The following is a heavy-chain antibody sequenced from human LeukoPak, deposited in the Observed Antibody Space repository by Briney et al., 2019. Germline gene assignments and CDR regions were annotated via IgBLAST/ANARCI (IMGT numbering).Heavy chain of an antibody. CDR3: AREVVAVVAQTPYFDY. CDR1: GFTFSSYG. J-gene: IGHJ4*02. CDR2: IWYDGRNK. Sequence: GGSLRLFCAASGFTFSSYGMHWVRQAPGKGLEWVAVIWYDGRNKYYAESVKGRFTTSRDNSKNTLYLQMNSLRAEDTAVYYCAREVVAVVAQTPYFDYWGQGALVTVSS. D-gene: IGHD2-15*01. V-gene: IGHV3-33*01.